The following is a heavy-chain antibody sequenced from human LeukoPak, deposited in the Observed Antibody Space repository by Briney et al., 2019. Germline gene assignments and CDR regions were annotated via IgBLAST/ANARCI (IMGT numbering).Heavy chain of an antibody. CDR2: IYPGDSDT. D-gene: IGHD3-10*01. CDR3: ARARVRGTDAFDI. V-gene: IGHV5-51*01. CDR1: GYSFTSYW. J-gene: IGHJ3*02. Sequence: GESLKISCKGSGYSFTSYWIGWVRQMPGRGLEWMGIIYPGDSDTRYSPSFQGQVTISADKSISTAYLQWSSLKASDTAMYYCARARVRGTDAFDIWGQGTMVTVSS.